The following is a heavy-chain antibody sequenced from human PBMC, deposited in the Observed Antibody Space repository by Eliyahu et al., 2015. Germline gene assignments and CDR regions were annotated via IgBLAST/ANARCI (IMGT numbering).Heavy chain of an antibody. CDR1: GSTFRFSG. CDR3: ANGRIEGAVGYGMDYFDY. V-gene: IGHV3-30*18. D-gene: IGHD1-26*01. Sequence: QXHLVESGGGVVQPGRSLRLSCLASGSTFRFSGMHWLRHVPGKGLEWVAFISYDGSNEHYADSLKGRFTISRDNSKNTLYLQMNSLGPEDTALYFCANGRIEGAVGYGMDYFDYWGQGTLVTVSS. CDR2: ISYDGSNE. J-gene: IGHJ4*02.